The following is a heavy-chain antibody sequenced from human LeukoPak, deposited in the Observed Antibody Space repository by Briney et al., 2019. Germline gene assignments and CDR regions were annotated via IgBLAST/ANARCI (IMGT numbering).Heavy chain of an antibody. CDR2: IIPIFGTA. CDR1: GGTFSSYA. Sequence: ASVKVSFKASGGTFSSYAISWVRQAPGQGLEWMGGIIPIFGTANYAQKFQGRVTITTDESTSTAYMELSSLRSEDTAVYYCARASVLMGATMPVYFDYWGQGTLVTVSS. J-gene: IGHJ4*02. D-gene: IGHD1-26*01. V-gene: IGHV1-69*05. CDR3: ARASVLMGATMPVYFDY.